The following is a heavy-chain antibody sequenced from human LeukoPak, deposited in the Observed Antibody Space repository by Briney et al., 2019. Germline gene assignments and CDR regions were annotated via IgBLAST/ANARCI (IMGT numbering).Heavy chain of an antibody. CDR3: ARRGAYSGNDLAWYFDL. CDR2: INPNSGGT. D-gene: IGHD5-12*01. Sequence: ASVKVSCKASGYTFTGYYMHWVRQAPGQGLEWMGWINPNSGGTNYAQKFQGRVTMTRDTSISTAYMELSRLRSDDTAVYYCARRGAYSGNDLAWYFDLWGRGTLVTVSS. J-gene: IGHJ2*01. V-gene: IGHV1-2*02. CDR1: GYTFTGYY.